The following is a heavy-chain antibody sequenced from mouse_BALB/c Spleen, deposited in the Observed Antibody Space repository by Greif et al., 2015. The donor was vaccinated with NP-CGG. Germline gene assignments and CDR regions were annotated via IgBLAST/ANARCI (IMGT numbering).Heavy chain of an antibody. CDR3: ASGVYYGNYVYAMDY. V-gene: IGHV1-80*01. J-gene: IGHJ4*01. CDR2: IYPGDGDT. Sequence: QVQLQQSGAELVRPGSSVKISCKASGYAFSSYWMNWVKQRPGQGLEWIGQIYPGDGDTNYNGKFKGKATLTADKSSSTAYMQLSSLTSEDSAVYFCASGVYYGNYVYAMDYWGQGTSVTVSS. CDR1: GYAFSSYW. D-gene: IGHD2-1*01.